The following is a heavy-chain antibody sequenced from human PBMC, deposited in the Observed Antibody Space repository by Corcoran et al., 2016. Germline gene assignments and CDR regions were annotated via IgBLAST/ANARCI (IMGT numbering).Heavy chain of an antibody. D-gene: IGHD3-22*01. CDR2: IYYSGST. CDR1: GGSISSSSYY. Sequence: QLQLQESGPGLVKPSETLSLTCTVSGGSISSSSYYWGWIRQPPGKGLEWIGSIYYSGSTYYTPSRKSRGTISVDTSKNQFSLKLSSVTAADTAVYYCARQLRLAYYYDSSGPDAFDIWGQETMVTVSS. J-gene: IGHJ3*02. V-gene: IGHV4-39*07. CDR3: ARQLRLAYYYDSSGPDAFDI.